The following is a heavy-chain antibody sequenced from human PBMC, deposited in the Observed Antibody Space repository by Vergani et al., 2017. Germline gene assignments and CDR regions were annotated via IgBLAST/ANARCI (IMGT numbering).Heavy chain of an antibody. CDR1: GYTFSSYA. V-gene: IGHV1-69*09. CDR3: ARDRPYSSCCLDY. J-gene: IGHJ4*02. D-gene: IGHD6-13*01. Sequence: QVQLVQSGAEVKKPGASVKVSCKASGYTFSSYAISWVRQAPGQGLEWMGRIIPILGIANYAQKFQGRVTITADKSTSTAYMELSSLRSEDTAVYYCARDRPYSSCCLDYWGQGTLVTVSS. CDR2: IIPILGIA.